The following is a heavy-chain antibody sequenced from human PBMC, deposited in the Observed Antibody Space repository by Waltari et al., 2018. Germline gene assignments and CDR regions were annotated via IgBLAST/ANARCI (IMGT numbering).Heavy chain of an antibody. CDR3: ARRSTSSAPYFFDY. V-gene: IGHV3-74*01. CDR1: GFNFGRYW. CDR2: INNDGSST. Sequence: EVQLVESGGGLVQPGGSLRLSCAASGFNFGRYWMHWVRQAPGKGLVGVSRINNDGSSTTYAYSVKGRFTISRDNAKNTLDLQLNSLRAEDTAVYFCARRSTSSAPYFFDYWGQGTLVTVSS. D-gene: IGHD6-6*01. J-gene: IGHJ4*02.